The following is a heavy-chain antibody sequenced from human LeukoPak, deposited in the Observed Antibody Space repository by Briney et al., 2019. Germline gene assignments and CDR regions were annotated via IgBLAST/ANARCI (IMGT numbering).Heavy chain of an antibody. CDR2: ISAYNGNT. J-gene: IGHJ6*02. V-gene: IGHV1-18*01. D-gene: IGHD3-3*01. CDR3: ARVPGTIFFADYYYGMDV. CDR1: GYTFTSYG. Sequence: GASVKVSCKASGYTFTSYGISWVRQAPGQGLEWMGWISAYNGNTNYAQKLQGRVTMTTDTSTSTAYMELRSLRSDDTAVFYCARVPGTIFFADYYYGMDVWGQGTTVTVSS.